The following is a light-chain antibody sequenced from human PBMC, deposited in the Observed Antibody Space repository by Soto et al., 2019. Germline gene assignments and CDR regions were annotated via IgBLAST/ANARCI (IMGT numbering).Light chain of an antibody. CDR3: SSYTTSSNYV. Sequence: QSVLTQPASVSGSPVQSITISCTGTSSDVGSYNFVSWYQQLPGKAPKLMLYEVSNRPSGVYNLFSGSKSGNTASLTISGLQAEDEPVYYCSSYTTSSNYVYGSGTKVTV. CDR2: EVS. J-gene: IGLJ1*01. V-gene: IGLV2-14*01. CDR1: SSDVGSYNF.